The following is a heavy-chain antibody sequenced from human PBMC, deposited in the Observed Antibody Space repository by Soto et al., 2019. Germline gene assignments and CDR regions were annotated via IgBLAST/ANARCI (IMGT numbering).Heavy chain of an antibody. D-gene: IGHD6-6*01. Sequence: GESLKISCKGSGYSFTSYWIGWVRQMPGKGLEWMGIIYPGDSDTRYSPSFQGQVTISADKSISTAYLQWSSLKASDTAMYYCALSIEARPGNYYYYYGMDVWGQWTTVTVSS. V-gene: IGHV5-51*01. CDR1: GYSFTSYW. J-gene: IGHJ6*02. CDR3: ALSIEARPGNYYYYYGMDV. CDR2: IYPGDSDT.